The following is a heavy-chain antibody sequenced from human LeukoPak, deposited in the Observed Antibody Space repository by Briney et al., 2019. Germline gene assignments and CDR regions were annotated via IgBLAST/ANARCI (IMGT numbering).Heavy chain of an antibody. CDR2: INGDGNTI. J-gene: IGHJ4*01. V-gene: IGHV3-74*01. CDR3: ARGKSGSYGLEDY. Sequence: QTGGSLRLSCAASGFTFSSYWMHWVRQAPGKGLVWVSRINGDGNTINYADSVRGRFTISRDNAKNTLYLQMNSLRAEDTAVYYCARGKSGSYGLEDYLGHGTLVTVSS. D-gene: IGHD1-26*01. CDR1: GFTFSSYW.